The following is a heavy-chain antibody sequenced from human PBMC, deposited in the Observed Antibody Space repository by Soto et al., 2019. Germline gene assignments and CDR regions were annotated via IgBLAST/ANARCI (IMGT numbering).Heavy chain of an antibody. V-gene: IGHV4-59*08. CDR3: VRFWSHRLSGSDETFFDY. Sequence: SETLSLTCTVSGGSISSYYWSWIRQPPGKGLEWIGYIYYSGSTNYNPSLKSRVTISVDTSKNQFSLKLSSVTAADTAVYYCVRFWSHRLSGSDETFFDYWGQGTLVTVSS. D-gene: IGHD3-10*01. J-gene: IGHJ4*02. CDR1: GGSISSYY. CDR2: IYYSGST.